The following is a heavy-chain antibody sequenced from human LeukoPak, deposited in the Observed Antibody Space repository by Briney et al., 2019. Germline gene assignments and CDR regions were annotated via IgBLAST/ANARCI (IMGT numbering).Heavy chain of an antibody. CDR1: GDSISSSSHY. CDR3: ASGGEQLWPYEPFSS. J-gene: IGHJ5*02. CDR2: FYYGESS. Sequence: PSETLSLTCTVSGDSISSSSHYWGWIRQPPGKGLEWIGTFYYGESSHHNPSLRRRVTISVDTSKNQFSLRLSALTAADTALYYCASGGEQLWPYEPFSSWGQGTLVTVSS. V-gene: IGHV4-39*01. D-gene: IGHD5-18*01.